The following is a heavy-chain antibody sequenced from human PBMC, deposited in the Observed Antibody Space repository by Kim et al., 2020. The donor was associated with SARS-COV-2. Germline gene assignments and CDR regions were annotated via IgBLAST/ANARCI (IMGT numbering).Heavy chain of an antibody. CDR2: IWSDGSDK. D-gene: IGHD3-10*01. V-gene: IGHV3-33*04. CDR3: ARDRGKTRLDS. CDR1: GLTFTSHG. Sequence: GGSLRLSCAASGLTFTSHGFHWVRQAPGKGLEWVAIIWSDGSDKYYAGFVKGRFTISRDDSKNTVYLQMDSLRAEDTAVYYCARDRGKTRLDSWGQGTLV. J-gene: IGHJ4*02.